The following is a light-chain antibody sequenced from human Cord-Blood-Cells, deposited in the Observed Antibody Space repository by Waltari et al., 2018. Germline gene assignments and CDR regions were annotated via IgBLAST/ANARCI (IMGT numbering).Light chain of an antibody. J-gene: IGKJ1*01. CDR2: WAS. CDR1: QSVLYSSNNKNY. V-gene: IGKV4-1*01. Sequence: DIVMTQSPDSLAVSLGERATINCKSSQSVLYSSNNKNYLVWYQQKPGQPPKLLIYWASTRESGVPDRFSGSGSGTDFTLTISSLQAEDVAVYYCQQYYSTSTWTFGQGTKVEIK. CDR3: QQYYSTSTWT.